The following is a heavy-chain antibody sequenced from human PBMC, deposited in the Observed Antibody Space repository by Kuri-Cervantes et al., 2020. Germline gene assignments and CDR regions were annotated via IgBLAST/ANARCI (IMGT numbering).Heavy chain of an antibody. J-gene: IGHJ4*02. V-gene: IGHV4-59*01. CDR2: IYYSGST. CDR3: ARGRTNFDY. Sequence: GSLRLSCTVSGGSIGSYYWSWIRQPPGKGLEWIGYIYYSGSTNYNPSLKSRVTISVDTSKNQFSLKLSSVTAADTAVCYCARGRTNFDYWGQGTLVTVSS. D-gene: IGHD1-14*01. CDR1: GGSIGSYY.